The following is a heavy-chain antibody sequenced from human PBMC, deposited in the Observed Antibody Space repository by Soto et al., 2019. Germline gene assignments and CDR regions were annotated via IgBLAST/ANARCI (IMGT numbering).Heavy chain of an antibody. Sequence: PGGSLRLSCAASGFTFSSYAMSWVRQAPGKGLEWVSAISGSGGSTYYADSVKGRFTISRDNSKNTLYLQMNSLRAEDTAVYYCANSDSKSSGAFDICGRGTMVTVSS. V-gene: IGHV3-23*01. CDR2: ISGSGGST. J-gene: IGHJ3*02. CDR3: ANSDSKSSGAFDI. D-gene: IGHD6-6*01. CDR1: GFTFSSYA.